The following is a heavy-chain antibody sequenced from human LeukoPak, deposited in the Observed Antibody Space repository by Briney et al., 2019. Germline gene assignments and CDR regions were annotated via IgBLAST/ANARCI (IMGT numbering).Heavy chain of an antibody. Sequence: PGGSLRLSCTASGFTFGDYAMSWVRQAPGKGLEWLGFIRSKPYGGTTEYAASVKGRFTISRDDAKSIAYLQMNSLRAEDTAVYYCARGSGSLDCWGQGTLVTVFS. CDR3: ARGSGSLDC. V-gene: IGHV3-49*04. D-gene: IGHD6-19*01. CDR2: IRSKPYGGTT. J-gene: IGHJ4*02. CDR1: GFTFGDYA.